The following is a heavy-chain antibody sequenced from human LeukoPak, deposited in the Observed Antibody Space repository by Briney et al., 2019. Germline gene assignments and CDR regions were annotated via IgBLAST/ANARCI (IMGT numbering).Heavy chain of an antibody. D-gene: IGHD2-21*02. CDR3: ARVLAYCGGDCFDY. V-gene: IGHV1-2*02. CDR2: INPNSGGT. J-gene: IGHJ4*02. Sequence: ASVTVSCKASGYTFTSYYMHWVRQAPGQGLEWMGWINPNSGGTNYAQKFQGRVTMTRDTSISTAYMELSRLRSDDTAVYYCARVLAYCGGDCFDYWGQGTLVTVSS. CDR1: GYTFTSYY.